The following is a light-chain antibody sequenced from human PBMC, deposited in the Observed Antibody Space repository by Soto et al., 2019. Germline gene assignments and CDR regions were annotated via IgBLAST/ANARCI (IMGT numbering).Light chain of an antibody. CDR1: QTVSSW. J-gene: IGKJ1*01. CDR2: KAS. Sequence: DIQMTQSPSTLSASVGDRVTITCRASQTVSSWLAWYQQKPGKAPKLLIYKASSLGSGVPSRFSGSGSGTEFTLTISNLQPDDFATYYCQQYDTYSTFGQGTKVEIK. CDR3: QQYDTYST. V-gene: IGKV1-5*03.